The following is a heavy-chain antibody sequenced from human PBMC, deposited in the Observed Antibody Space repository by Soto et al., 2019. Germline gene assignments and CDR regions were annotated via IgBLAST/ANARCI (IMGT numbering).Heavy chain of an antibody. CDR1: GFDCGNYA. Sequence: GGSLRLSCTASGFDCGNYAMSWFRQAPGKGLEWVGFIRSKAYSETTEYAASVKRRFTISRDDSKSITYLQMNSLKTEDTALYYCSRALYENLNYFFDLWGHGTLVTSPQ. J-gene: IGHJ4*01. D-gene: IGHD5-12*01. CDR3: SRALYENLNYFFDL. V-gene: IGHV3-49*03. CDR2: IRSKAYSETT.